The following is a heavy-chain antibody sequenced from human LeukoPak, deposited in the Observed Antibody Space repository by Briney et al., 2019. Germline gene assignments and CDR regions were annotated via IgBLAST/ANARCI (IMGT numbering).Heavy chain of an antibody. CDR3: ARGGGGMVYAPVPLGYYGMDV. J-gene: IGHJ6*02. Sequence: ASVKVSCKASGYTFTGYYMHWVRQAPGQGLEWMGWINPNSGGTNYAQKFQGRVTMTRDTSISTAYMDLRRLRSDDTAVYYCARGGGGMVYAPVPLGYYGMDVWGQGTTVTVSS. CDR2: INPNSGGT. V-gene: IGHV1-2*02. D-gene: IGHD2-8*01. CDR1: GYTFTGYY.